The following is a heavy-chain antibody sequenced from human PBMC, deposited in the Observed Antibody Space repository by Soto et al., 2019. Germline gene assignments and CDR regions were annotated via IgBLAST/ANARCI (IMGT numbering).Heavy chain of an antibody. CDR1: GYTFTSCG. V-gene: IGHV1-18*01. Sequence: ASVKVSCKASGYTFTSCGISWVRQAPGQGREWMGWISAYNGNTNYAQKLQGRVTMTTDTSTSTAYMELRSLRSDDTAVYYCARDLVVSGILRAFDAFDIWDQGTMVTVSS. J-gene: IGHJ3*02. CDR3: ARDLVVSGILRAFDAFDI. D-gene: IGHD3-22*01. CDR2: ISAYNGNT.